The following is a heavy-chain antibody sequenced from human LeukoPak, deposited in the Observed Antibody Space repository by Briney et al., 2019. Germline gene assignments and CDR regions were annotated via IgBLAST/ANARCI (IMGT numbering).Heavy chain of an antibody. CDR1: GGSISGYS. CDR2: IYYSGST. J-gene: IGHJ5*02. D-gene: IGHD1-14*01. CDR3: ARVGMCRFDP. Sequence: PSETLSLTCTVSGGSISGYSWSWIRQRPGPGLEWIGDIYYSGSTNYKPSLKSRVTISVDTSKNQFCLKVSSVTAADTAVDCCARVGMCRFDPWGQGTLVTVSS. V-gene: IGHV4-59*01.